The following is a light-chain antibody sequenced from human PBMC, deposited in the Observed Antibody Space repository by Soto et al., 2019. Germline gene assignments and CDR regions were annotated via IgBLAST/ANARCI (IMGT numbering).Light chain of an antibody. V-gene: IGLV2-14*01. CDR1: SSDVGGYNY. Sequence: QSVLTQPASVSGSPGQSITISCTGTSSDVGGYNYVSWYQQHPGKAPKLMIYDVSNRPSGVSNRFSGSKSGNTASLTISGLQAEDEADYYRSSYTSSSTGVFGGGTKVTVL. J-gene: IGLJ2*01. CDR2: DVS. CDR3: SSYTSSSTGV.